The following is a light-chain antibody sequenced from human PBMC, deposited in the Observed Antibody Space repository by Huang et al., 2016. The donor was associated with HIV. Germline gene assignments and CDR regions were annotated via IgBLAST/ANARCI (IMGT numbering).Light chain of an antibody. J-gene: IGKJ2*01. Sequence: DIQLTQSPSTLAASVGVRVTITCRASLSISSWLAWYQQKPGKAPKLLNYKASSLESGVPSRFSGSGSGTEFTLTISSLQPDDFATYSGQQYTTYFPTFGQGTKLEIK. CDR1: LSISSW. CDR3: QQYTTYFPT. V-gene: IGKV1-5*03. CDR2: KAS.